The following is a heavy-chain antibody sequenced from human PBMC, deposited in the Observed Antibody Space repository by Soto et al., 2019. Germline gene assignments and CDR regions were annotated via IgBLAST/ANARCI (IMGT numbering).Heavy chain of an antibody. Sequence: VQLRESGPGLVKPSETLSLSCTVSGGSISGSYWSWVRQPAGKGLEWIGRIYSSGSSNYNPSLNSRLTMSLDTSKIQFSLKLRSVTAADTAIYYCARLFTVTTDYYFGMDVWGQGTTVTVSS. J-gene: IGHJ6*02. D-gene: IGHD4-17*01. CDR2: IYSSGSS. CDR3: ARLFTVTTDYYFGMDV. V-gene: IGHV4-4*07. CDR1: GGSISGSY.